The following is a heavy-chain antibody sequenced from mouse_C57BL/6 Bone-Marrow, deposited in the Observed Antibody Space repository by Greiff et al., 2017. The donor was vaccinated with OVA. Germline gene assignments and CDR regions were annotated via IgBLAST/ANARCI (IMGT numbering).Heavy chain of an antibody. CDR2: IYPRSGNT. J-gene: IGHJ2*01. CDR1: GYTFTSYG. Sequence: VQLQQSGAELARPGASVKLSCKASGYTFTSYGISWVKQRTGQGLEWIGEIYPRSGNTYYNEKFKGKATLTADKSSSTAYMELRSLTSEDSAVYFCARLYYYYFAYWGPGTTLTVSS. V-gene: IGHV1-81*01. D-gene: IGHD1-1*01. CDR3: ARLYYYYFAY.